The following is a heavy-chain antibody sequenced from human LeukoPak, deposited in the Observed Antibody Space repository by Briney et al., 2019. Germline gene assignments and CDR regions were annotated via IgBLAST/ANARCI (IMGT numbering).Heavy chain of an antibody. CDR2: INQDGREK. CDR3: ARDGKAAGLYFDY. V-gene: IGHV3-7*01. D-gene: IGHD6-13*01. J-gene: IGHJ4*02. Sequence: GGSLRLSCAVSGFSFNSHWMNWVRQAPGRGLEWGASINQDGREKYYADSMKGRFIMSRDNAKNSLYLQMNGLRVEDTAIYYCARDGKAAGLYFDYWGQGTLVTVSS. CDR1: GFSFNSHW.